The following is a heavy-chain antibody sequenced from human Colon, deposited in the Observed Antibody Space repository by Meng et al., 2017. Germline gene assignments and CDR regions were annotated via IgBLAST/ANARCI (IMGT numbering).Heavy chain of an antibody. CDR2: ISWNSGSI. Sequence: SLKISCAASGFTFDDYAMHWVRQAPGKGLEWVSGISWNSGSIGYADSVKGRFTISRDNSKNTLYLQMNSLRAEDTAVYYCVKGYGMDAWVQGTTVTVSS. CDR3: VKGYGMDA. J-gene: IGHJ6*02. V-gene: IGHV3-9*01. CDR1: GFTFDDYA.